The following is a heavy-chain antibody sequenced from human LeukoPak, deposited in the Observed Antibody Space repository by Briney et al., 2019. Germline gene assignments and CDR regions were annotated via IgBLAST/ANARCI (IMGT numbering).Heavy chain of an antibody. CDR3: ARERGGLRFLRYNWFDP. Sequence: PGGSLRLSCAASGFTFSDYYMSWIRQAPGKGLEWISYIRSSGSTIYYADSVKGRFTISRDNAKNSLYLQMNSLRAEDTAVYYCARERGGLRFLRYNWFDPWGQGTLVTVSS. V-gene: IGHV3-11*04. J-gene: IGHJ5*02. CDR1: GFTFSDYY. CDR2: IRSSGSTI. D-gene: IGHD3-3*01.